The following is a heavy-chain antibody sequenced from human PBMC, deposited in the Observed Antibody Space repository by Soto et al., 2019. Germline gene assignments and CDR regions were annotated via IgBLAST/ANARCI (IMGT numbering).Heavy chain of an antibody. CDR3: ARGALYNWNFLWTPPSTAPFDY. CDR1: GGSISSYY. V-gene: IGHV4-59*01. CDR2: IYYSGST. Sequence: PSETLSLTCTVSGGSISSYYWSWIRQPPGKGLEWIGYIYYSGSTNYNPSLKSRVTISVDTSKNQFSLKLSSVTAADTAVYYCARGALYNWNFLWTPPSTAPFDYWGQGTLVTVSS. D-gene: IGHD1-7*01. J-gene: IGHJ4*02.